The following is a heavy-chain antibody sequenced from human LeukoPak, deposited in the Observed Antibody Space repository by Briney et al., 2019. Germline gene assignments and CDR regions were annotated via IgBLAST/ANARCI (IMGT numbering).Heavy chain of an antibody. Sequence: SETLSLTCTVSGYSISSGYYWGWIRQPPQKGLEWIGSIYHSGITYYNPSLKSRVTIPVDTAKNQFSLKLSSVIAADTALYYCARVLTVTHNWFDPWGQGTLVIVSS. CDR2: IYHSGIT. D-gene: IGHD4-17*01. V-gene: IGHV4-38-2*02. J-gene: IGHJ5*02. CDR3: ARVLTVTHNWFDP. CDR1: GYSISSGYY.